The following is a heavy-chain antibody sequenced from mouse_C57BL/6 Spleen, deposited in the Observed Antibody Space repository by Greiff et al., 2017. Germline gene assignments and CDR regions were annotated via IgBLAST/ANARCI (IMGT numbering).Heavy chain of an antibody. D-gene: IGHD1-1*01. CDR3: VRQRDYGSSYGYFDV. CDR2: IRSKSNNYAT. CDR1: GFSFNTYA. V-gene: IGHV10-1*01. Sequence: EVQLVESGGGLVQPKGSLKLSCAASGFSFNTYAMNWVRQAPGKGLEWVARIRSKSNNYATYYADSVKDRFTISRDDSESMLYLQMNNLKTEDTAMYYCVRQRDYGSSYGYFDVWGTGTTVTVSS. J-gene: IGHJ1*03.